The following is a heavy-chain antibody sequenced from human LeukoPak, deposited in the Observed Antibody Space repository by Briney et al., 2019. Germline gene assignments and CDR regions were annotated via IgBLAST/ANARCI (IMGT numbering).Heavy chain of an antibody. D-gene: IGHD1-26*01. CDR1: GFTFRSYE. J-gene: IGHJ3*02. CDR3: ARDGLSGDQAFDAFDI. V-gene: IGHV3-48*03. Sequence: GGSLRLSCAASGFTFRSYEMSWVRQAPGKGLEWIAYIRSSGSNMYYADSVRGRFSISRDNAKDSLYLQINSLRAEDTAIYYCARDGLSGDQAFDAFDIWGQGTMVTVSS. CDR2: IRSSGSNM.